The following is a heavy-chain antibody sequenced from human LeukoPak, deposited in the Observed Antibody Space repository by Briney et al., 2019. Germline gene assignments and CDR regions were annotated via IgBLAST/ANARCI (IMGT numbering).Heavy chain of an antibody. CDR3: ARAPTYGSGSSFDY. V-gene: IGHV3-48*04. CDR1: GFTFSSYS. CDR2: ISSSDRTI. D-gene: IGHD3-10*01. J-gene: IGHJ4*02. Sequence: PGGSLRLSCAASGFTFSSYSMNWVRQAPGKGLEWVSYISSSDRTIYNAESVKGRFTISRDNAKNSLYLQMNSLRAEDTAVYYCARAPTYGSGSSFDYWGQGTLVTVSS.